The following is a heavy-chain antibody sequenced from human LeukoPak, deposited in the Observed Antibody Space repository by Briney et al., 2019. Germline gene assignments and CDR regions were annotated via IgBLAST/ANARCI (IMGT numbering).Heavy chain of an antibody. V-gene: IGHV1-18*01. CDR1: GYTFTSYG. CDR2: ISAYNGNT. D-gene: IGHD3-10*01. J-gene: IGHJ6*02. CDR3: ARHGSGSYAHGMDV. Sequence: ASVKVSCKASGYTFTSYGISWVRQAPGQGLEWMRWISAYNGNTNYAQKLQGRVTMTTDTSTSTAYMELRSLRSDDTAVYYCARHGSGSYAHGMDVWGQGTTVTVSS.